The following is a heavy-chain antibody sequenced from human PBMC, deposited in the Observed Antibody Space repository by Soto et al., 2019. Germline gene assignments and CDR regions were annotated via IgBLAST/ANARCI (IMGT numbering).Heavy chain of an antibody. CDR1: GFNFSNHW. V-gene: IGHV3-74*01. Sequence: VHLVESGGGLVQPGGSLRLSCAASGFNFSNHWMHWVRQRPAEGLVWVSRITSDGKSKAYAESVKGRLAISRANAKNTLYLQMNGLTAQDTAVYYCARESGDWPLNWFDPWGQGTLVTVSS. CDR3: ARESGDWPLNWFDP. J-gene: IGHJ5*02. D-gene: IGHD2-21*02. CDR2: ITSDGKSK.